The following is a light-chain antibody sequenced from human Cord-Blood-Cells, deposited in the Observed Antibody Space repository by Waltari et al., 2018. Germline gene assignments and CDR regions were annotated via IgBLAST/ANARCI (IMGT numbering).Light chain of an antibody. J-gene: IGLJ2*01. V-gene: IGLV2-14*01. CDR3: SSYTSSSTLVV. CDR1: SLDVGGSNY. Sequence: QSALTQPASVSGSPGQSITISCPGTSLDVGGSNYVSWYQQHPGKAPKRMIYEVSNRPSGVSNRFSGSKSGNTASLTISGLQAEDEADYYCSSYTSSSTLVVFGGGTKLTVL. CDR2: EVS.